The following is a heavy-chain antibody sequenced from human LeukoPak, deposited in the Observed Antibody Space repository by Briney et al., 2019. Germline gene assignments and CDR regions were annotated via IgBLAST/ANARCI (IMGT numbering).Heavy chain of an antibody. V-gene: IGHV3-23*01. D-gene: IGHD1-26*01. Sequence: PGGPLSLSCAASVLTFSNYAMSWFRQAPGKGLEWVSGITSGFTPHYADSVKGRFTISRDNSKNTFHLQMNSLRAEDTAVYYCAIDYSDSRVGDVFFEYWGQGTLVTVSS. CDR2: ITSGFTP. CDR3: AIDYSDSRVGDVFFEY. J-gene: IGHJ4*02. CDR1: VLTFSNYA.